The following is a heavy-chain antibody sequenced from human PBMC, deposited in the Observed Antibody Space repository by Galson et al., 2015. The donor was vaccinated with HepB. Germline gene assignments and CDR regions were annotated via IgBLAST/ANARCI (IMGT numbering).Heavy chain of an antibody. V-gene: IGHV3-33*08. CDR2: IWYDGSNK. J-gene: IGHJ4*02. D-gene: IGHD5-18*01. CDR3: ASRGYSYGYREFLPDY. Sequence: SLRLSCAASGFTFSSHGMHWVRQAPGKGLEWVAVIWYDGSNKYYADSVKGRFTISRDNSKNTLYLQMNSLRAEDTAVYYCASRGYSYGYREFLPDYWGQGTLVTVSS. CDR1: GFTFSSHG.